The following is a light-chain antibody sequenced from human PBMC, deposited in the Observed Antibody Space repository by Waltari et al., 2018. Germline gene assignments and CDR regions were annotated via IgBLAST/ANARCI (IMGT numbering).Light chain of an antibody. CDR3: SSYAGSNNYV. CDR2: EVS. V-gene: IGLV2-8*01. Sequence: QSALTQPPSASGSPGQSVTISCTGPSSDAGGYNDVSWYQQHPGKAPKLMIYEVSKRPSGVPDRFSGSKSGNTASLTVSGLQAEDEADYYCSSYAGSNNYVFGTGTKVTVL. J-gene: IGLJ1*01. CDR1: SSDAGGYND.